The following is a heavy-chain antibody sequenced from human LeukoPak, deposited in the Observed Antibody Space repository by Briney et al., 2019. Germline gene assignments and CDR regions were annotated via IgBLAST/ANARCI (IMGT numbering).Heavy chain of an antibody. D-gene: IGHD4-23*01. CDR2: INHSGST. CDR3: AREVADYGGYYYYHYMDV. CDR1: GGSFSGYY. V-gene: IGHV4-34*01. Sequence: PSETLSLTCAVYGGSFSGYYWSWIRQPPGKVLEWIGEINHSGSTNYNPSLKSRVTMSVDTSKNQFSLKLSSVTAADTAMYYCAREVADYGGYYYYHYMDVWGKGTTVTISS. J-gene: IGHJ6*03.